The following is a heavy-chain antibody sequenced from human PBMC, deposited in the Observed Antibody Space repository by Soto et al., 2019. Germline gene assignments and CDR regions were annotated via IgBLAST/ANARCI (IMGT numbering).Heavy chain of an antibody. CDR3: VRATDCSGGSCYEEGEDYFDY. J-gene: IGHJ4*02. CDR1: GYTFTSHV. CDR2: ISAYNGNT. D-gene: IGHD2-15*01. V-gene: IGHV1-18*01. Sequence: SVTVSFMASGYTFTSHVINGVRPAPGQGLEGMGWISAYNGNTNYAQKLQGRVTINTDTSTSTAYMEPRSQRSDDTAVYYCVRATDCSGGSCYEEGEDYFDYWGQGNLVTVSS.